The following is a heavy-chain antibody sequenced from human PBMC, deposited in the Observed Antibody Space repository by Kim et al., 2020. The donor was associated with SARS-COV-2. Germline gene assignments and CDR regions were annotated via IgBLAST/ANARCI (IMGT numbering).Heavy chain of an antibody. J-gene: IGHJ6*01. CDR2: ILYTGTT. CDR1: GGSIGDHY. V-gene: IGHV4-59*11. CDR3: AKHFAAGTGPYFYGMDV. D-gene: IGHD6-13*01. Sequence: SETLSLTCTLSGGSIGDHYWSWIRQAPGKGLEWIGYILYTGTTNYNPSLRSRVTLSVDTSKNQFSLNLTSLTAADTATYYCAKHFAAGTGPYFYGMDVWG.